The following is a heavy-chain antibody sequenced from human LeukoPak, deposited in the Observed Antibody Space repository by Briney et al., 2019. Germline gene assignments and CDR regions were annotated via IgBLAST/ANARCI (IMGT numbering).Heavy chain of an antibody. CDR1: GYTFTGYY. J-gene: IGHJ5*02. CDR3: ARDLTAVGYNWFDP. V-gene: IGHV1-2*02. D-gene: IGHD1-26*01. Sequence: ASVKVSCKASGYTFTGYYMHWVRQAPGQGLEWMGWINPNSGGTNYAQKFQGRVTVTRDTSISTAYMELSRLRSDDTAVYYCARDLTAVGYNWFDPWGQGTLVTVSS. CDR2: INPNSGGT.